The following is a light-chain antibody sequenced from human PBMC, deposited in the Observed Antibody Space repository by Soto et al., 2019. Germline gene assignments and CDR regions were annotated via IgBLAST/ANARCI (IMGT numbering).Light chain of an antibody. CDR1: NIGSKN. CDR3: QVWDSGFYV. J-gene: IGLJ1*01. V-gene: IGLV3-9*01. CDR2: RDT. Sequence: SSELTQPLSVSVALGQTARITCGGNNIGSKNVHWYQQKPGQAPVLVIYRDTNRPSGIPERFSGSNSGNTATLTISRAQAGDEADYYCQVWDSGFYVFGTGTKLTVL.